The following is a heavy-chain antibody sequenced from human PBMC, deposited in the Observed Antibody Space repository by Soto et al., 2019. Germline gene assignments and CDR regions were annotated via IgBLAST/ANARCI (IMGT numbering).Heavy chain of an antibody. CDR3: ARDLIAAAIGDYYCGMDV. V-gene: IGHV3-11*06. D-gene: IGHD6-13*01. CDR1: GFTFSDYY. Sequence: KSVGSLRLSCAASGFTFSDYYMSWIRQAPGKGLEWVSYISSSSSYTNYADSVKGRFTISRDNAKNSLYLQMNSLRAEDTAVYYCARDLIAAAIGDYYCGMDVWGQGTTVTVSS. CDR2: ISSSSSYT. J-gene: IGHJ6*02.